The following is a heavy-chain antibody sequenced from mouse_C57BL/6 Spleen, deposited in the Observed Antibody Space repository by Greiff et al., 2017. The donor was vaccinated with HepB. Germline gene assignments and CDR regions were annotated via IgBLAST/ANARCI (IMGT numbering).Heavy chain of an antibody. V-gene: IGHV1-82*01. CDR2: IYPGDGDT. Sequence: QVQLQQSGPELVKPGASVKISCKASGYAFSSSWMNWVKQRPGKGLEWIGRIYPGDGDTNYNGKFKGKATLTADKSSSTAYMQLSSLTSEDSAVYFCAVSKGYAMDYWGQGTSVTVSS. J-gene: IGHJ4*01. CDR1: GYAFSSSW. D-gene: IGHD2-5*01. CDR3: AVSKGYAMDY.